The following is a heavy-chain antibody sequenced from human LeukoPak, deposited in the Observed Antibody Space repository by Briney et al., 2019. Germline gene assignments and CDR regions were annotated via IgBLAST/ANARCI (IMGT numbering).Heavy chain of an antibody. D-gene: IGHD6-19*01. CDR2: TYYRSKWYN. CDR1: GDSVSSNSAA. J-gene: IGHJ4*02. Sequence: SQTLSLTCAISGDSVSSNSAAWNWIRQSPSSGLEWLGRTYYRSKWYNDYAVSVKSRITINPDTSKNQFSLQLNSVTPEDTAVYYCARDVQQWLVRGGYFDYWGQGTLVTVSS. V-gene: IGHV6-1*01. CDR3: ARDVQQWLVRGGYFDY.